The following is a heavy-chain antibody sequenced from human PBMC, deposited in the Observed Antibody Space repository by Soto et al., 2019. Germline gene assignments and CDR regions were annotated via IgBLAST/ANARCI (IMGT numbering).Heavy chain of an antibody. CDR3: ARRIPFGYGMDV. J-gene: IGHJ6*02. V-gene: IGHV3-64*01. D-gene: IGHD2-21*01. CDR2: ITSNGGNT. CDR1: GFTFSSYA. Sequence: EVQLVESGGGLVLPGGSLRLSCAASGFTFSSYAMHWVRQAPGKGLECVSAITSNGGNTDYANSVKGRFTISRDNSKNTLHLQMGSLRAEDMAVYYCARRIPFGYGMDVWGQGTTVTVSS.